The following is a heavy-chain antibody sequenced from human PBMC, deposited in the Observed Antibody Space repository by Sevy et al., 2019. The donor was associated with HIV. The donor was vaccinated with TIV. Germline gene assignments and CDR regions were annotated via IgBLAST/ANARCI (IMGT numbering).Heavy chain of an antibody. Sequence: ASVKVSCKTSGYPFTNYGATWVRQAPGQGLEWMGWMSTYNGNTNYAQKYQGRVTMTTDTSTNTVYMELRSLRSDDTAIYYCARVTLLYYIDYWGQGTLVTVSS. CDR3: ARVTLLYYIDY. CDR1: GYPFTNYG. J-gene: IGHJ4*02. V-gene: IGHV1-18*01. CDR2: MSTYNGNT. D-gene: IGHD3-22*01.